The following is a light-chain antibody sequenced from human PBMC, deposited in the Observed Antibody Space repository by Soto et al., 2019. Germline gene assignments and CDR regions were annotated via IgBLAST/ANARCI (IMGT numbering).Light chain of an antibody. Sequence: SYELTQPPSVSVAPGQTAMITCGGNNIGNKSVHWYHQRPGQAPVLVVYDDDDRPSGIPERFSDSNSGNTATLTISRVEAEDEADYYCQVWNSSSDPKVFGGGTKPTV. CDR3: QVWNSSSDPKV. CDR2: DDD. J-gene: IGLJ3*02. V-gene: IGLV3-21*02. CDR1: NIGNKS.